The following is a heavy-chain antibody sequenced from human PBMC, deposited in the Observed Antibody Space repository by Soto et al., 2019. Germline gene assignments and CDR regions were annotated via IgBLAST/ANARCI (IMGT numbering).Heavy chain of an antibody. Sequence: PSETLSLTCAVSGYSISSGNYWAWIRQPPGRGLEWLGSLYHIGSTHYNTSLKSRVTISVDTSKNHFSLELSSGTAADKARYYCRSSTSRYDASCVDVWGQGTMVTVSS. V-gene: IGHV4-38-2*01. CDR3: RSSTSRYDASCVDV. J-gene: IGHJ6*02. CDR1: GYSISSGNY. CDR2: LYHIGST. D-gene: IGHD2-2*01.